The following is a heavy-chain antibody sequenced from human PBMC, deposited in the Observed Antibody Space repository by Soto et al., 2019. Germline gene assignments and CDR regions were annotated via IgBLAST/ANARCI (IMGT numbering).Heavy chain of an antibody. CDR1: GFIFSSDD. D-gene: IGHD4-17*01. CDR2: ITTTGDT. J-gene: IGHJ6*03. CDR3: ARPYGIPGQSRDYYYYMDV. V-gene: IGHV3-13*01. Sequence: GGSLRLSCAASGFIFSSDDVHWVRQAPGKGLEWVSVITTTGDTYYAASVKGRFTISRENAENSLYLQMNSLRAEDAAVYYCARPYGIPGQSRDYYYYMDVWGKGTTVTVSS.